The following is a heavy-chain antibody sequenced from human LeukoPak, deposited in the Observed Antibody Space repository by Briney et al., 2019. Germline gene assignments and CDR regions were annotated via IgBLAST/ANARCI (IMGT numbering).Heavy chain of an antibody. CDR2: IYYSGST. Sequence: SETLSLTCTVSGGSINNYHWSWIRQPPGKGLEWIGYIYYSGSTRYNPSLKSRVTISVDTSKNQFSLKLSSVSAADTAVYYCARGPDDFDYWGQGSPVTVSS. CDR1: GGSINNYH. V-gene: IGHV4-59*01. J-gene: IGHJ4*02. CDR3: ARGPDDFDY. D-gene: IGHD5-24*01.